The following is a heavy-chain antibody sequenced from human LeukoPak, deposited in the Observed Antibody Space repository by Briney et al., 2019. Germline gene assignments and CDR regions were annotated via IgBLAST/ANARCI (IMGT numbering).Heavy chain of an antibody. CDR2: IYWDHDN. CDR1: GFSVCIREVA. Sequence: SGPTLVNPRQTLRQTFTFSGFSVCIREVAGGGIRQPRGMALSWLALIYWDHDNRYSPSLKNRLIITNAPSKNQVVLTMTNMDPVATATHSCAHRLPVATGDYMDVWGKGTTVTVSS. CDR3: AHRLPVATGDYMDV. D-gene: IGHD1-14*01. V-gene: IGHV2-5*02. J-gene: IGHJ6*03.